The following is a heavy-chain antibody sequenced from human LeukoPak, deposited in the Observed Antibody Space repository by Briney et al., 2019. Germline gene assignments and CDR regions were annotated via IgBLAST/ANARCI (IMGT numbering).Heavy chain of an antibody. CDR2: ISDDGRNN. D-gene: IGHD2-8*01. V-gene: IGHV3-30*04. J-gene: IGHJ4*02. CDR1: GFAFTTHA. Sequence: GGSLRLSCAAYGFAFTTHAMNWVRQAPGKGLEWEAVISDDGRNNYYADSVKGRFTISRDNSKSTLYLQMNSLRDDDSAAYFCARVYLERLTAGYFDHWGQGTQVTVSP. CDR3: ARVYLERLTAGYFDH.